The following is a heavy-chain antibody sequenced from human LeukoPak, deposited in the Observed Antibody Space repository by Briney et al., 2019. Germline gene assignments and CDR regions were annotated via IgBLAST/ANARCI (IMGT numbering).Heavy chain of an antibody. Sequence: SETLYLTCTVSGGSISSGGYYWSWIRQHPGKGLEWIGYIYYSGSTYYNPSLKSRVTISVDTSKNQFSLKLSSVTAADTAVYYCAREGETAMVRWFDPWGQGTLVTVSS. CDR1: GGSISSGGYY. CDR2: IYYSGST. D-gene: IGHD5-18*01. J-gene: IGHJ5*02. CDR3: AREGETAMVRWFDP. V-gene: IGHV4-31*03.